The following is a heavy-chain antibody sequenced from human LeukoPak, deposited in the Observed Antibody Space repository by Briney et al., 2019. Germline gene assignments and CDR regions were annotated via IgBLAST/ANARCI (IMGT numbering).Heavy chain of an antibody. CDR1: GFTFSSYW. Sequence: PGGSLRLSCAASGFTFSSYWMHWVRQAPGKGLVWVSRVNNDGSSTNYADSVKGRFTISRDNAKNTLYLQMNSLRAEDTAVYYCARETGLFDYWGQGTLVTVSS. CDR2: VNNDGSST. CDR3: ARETGLFDY. V-gene: IGHV3-74*01. D-gene: IGHD1-14*01. J-gene: IGHJ4*02.